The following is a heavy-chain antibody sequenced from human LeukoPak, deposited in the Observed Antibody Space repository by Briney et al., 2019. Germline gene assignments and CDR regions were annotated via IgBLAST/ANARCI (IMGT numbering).Heavy chain of an antibody. CDR3: ARDLWFGAGRTFDI. D-gene: IGHD3-10*01. J-gene: IGHJ3*02. CDR2: IYSSGST. Sequence: SETLSLTCTVSGGSISTYYWSWIRQPPGKELEWIGYIYSSGSTNYNPSLKSRVTISVDTSKNQFSLQLSSVTAADTAVYYCARDLWFGAGRTFDIWGQGTMVTVSS. V-gene: IGHV4-4*08. CDR1: GGSISTYY.